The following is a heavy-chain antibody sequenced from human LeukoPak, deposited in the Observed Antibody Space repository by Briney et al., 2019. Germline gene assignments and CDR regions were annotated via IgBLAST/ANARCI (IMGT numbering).Heavy chain of an antibody. J-gene: IGHJ4*02. CDR1: GFTFSSYG. CDR2: ISYDGSNK. V-gene: IGHV3-30*03. Sequence: PGRSLRLSCAASGFTFSSYGMHWVRQAPGKGLEWVAVISYDGSNKYYADSVKGRFTISRDNSKNTLYLQMNSLRAEDTAVYYCAREALGYRGYDPDYFDSWGQGTLVIVSS. CDR3: AREALGYRGYDPDYFDS. D-gene: IGHD5-12*01.